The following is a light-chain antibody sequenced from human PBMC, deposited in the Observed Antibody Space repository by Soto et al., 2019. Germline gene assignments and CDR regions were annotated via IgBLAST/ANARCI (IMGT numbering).Light chain of an antibody. V-gene: IGKV3-15*01. CDR1: QSVSIF. J-gene: IGKJ1*01. Sequence: DIVITQSPATLSVSPGDRATPTCRASQSVSIFLAWYQQKPGQAPRLLIHGATTRATGIPARFSGSGSGTEFTLTISSLQSEDFAVYYCQQYNNWPRTFGQGTKVDIK. CDR2: GAT. CDR3: QQYNNWPRT.